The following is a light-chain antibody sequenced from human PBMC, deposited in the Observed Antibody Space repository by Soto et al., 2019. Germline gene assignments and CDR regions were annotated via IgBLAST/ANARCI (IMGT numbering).Light chain of an antibody. CDR3: VSYTSRGTRV. CDR1: SSDVGGYNY. J-gene: IGLJ1*01. V-gene: IGLV2-14*01. CDR2: EVT. Sequence: QSVLTQPASVSGSPGQSITISCTGTSSDVGGYNYVSWYQQRPGKAPKFMIYEVTNRPSGVSNRFSGSKSGNTASLTISGLQAEDEADYYCVSYTSRGTRVFGTGIKLTVL.